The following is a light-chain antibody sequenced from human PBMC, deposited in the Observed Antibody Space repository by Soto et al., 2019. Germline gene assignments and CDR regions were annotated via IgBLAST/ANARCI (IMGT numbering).Light chain of an antibody. J-gene: IGKJ1*01. V-gene: IGKV1-5*03. Sequence: DIQMTQSPSTLYASVGDRVTITCRASQSISSWLAWYQQKPGKAPKLLIYKASSLESGVPSRFSGSGSGTEFTLTISSLQPDDFATYYCQQYTSYSWTFGQGTKVDIK. CDR1: QSISSW. CDR3: QQYTSYSWT. CDR2: KAS.